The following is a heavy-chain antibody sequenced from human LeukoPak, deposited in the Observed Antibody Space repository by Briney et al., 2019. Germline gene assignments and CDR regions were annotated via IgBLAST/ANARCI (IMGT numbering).Heavy chain of an antibody. CDR3: ARSSGVVIHNWFDP. V-gene: IGHV4-39*01. CDR2: IYYSGST. D-gene: IGHD3-3*01. CDR1: GGSIRGSSYY. J-gene: IGHJ5*02. Sequence: PSETLSLTCTVSGGSIRGSSYYWVWIRQPTGKGLEWIGTIYYSGSTYYNPSLKSRVTISADTSKNQLSLKVRSVTAADTAVYYCARSSGVVIHNWFDPWGQGTLVTVSS.